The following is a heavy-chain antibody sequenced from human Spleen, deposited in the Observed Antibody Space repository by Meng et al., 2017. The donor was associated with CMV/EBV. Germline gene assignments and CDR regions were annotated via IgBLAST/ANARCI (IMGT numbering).Heavy chain of an antibody. V-gene: IGHV3-30*02. CDR2: IRSDVSKK. CDR1: GFTFSSYG. D-gene: IGHD1-14*01. J-gene: IGHJ6*02. CDR3: AGTTYYFRMDV. Sequence: GESLKISCAASGFTFSSYGMHWVRQAPGKGLEWVAFIRSDVSKKYYAGSVKGRITISRDNSKNTLYLQMNSLRAEDAAVYYCAGTTYYFRMDVWGQGTTVTVSS.